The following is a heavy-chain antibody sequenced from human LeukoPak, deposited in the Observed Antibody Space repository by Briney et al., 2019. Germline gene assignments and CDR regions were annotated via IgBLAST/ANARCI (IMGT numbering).Heavy chain of an antibody. CDR2: ISSSSYI. CDR1: GFTFSSYS. V-gene: IGHV3-21*01. Sequence: PGGSLRLSCAASGFTFSSYSMNWVRQAPGKGLEWVSSISSSSYIYYADSVKGRFTISRDNAKNSLYLQMNSLRAEDTAVYYCARDLSAYSSSWYPVDYWGQGTLVTVSS. J-gene: IGHJ4*02. D-gene: IGHD6-13*01. CDR3: ARDLSAYSSSWYPVDY.